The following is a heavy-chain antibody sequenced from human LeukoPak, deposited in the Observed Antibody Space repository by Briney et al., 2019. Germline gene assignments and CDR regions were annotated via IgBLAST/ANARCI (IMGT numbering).Heavy chain of an antibody. D-gene: IGHD6-6*01. J-gene: IGHJ4*02. CDR2: IRYDGSNK. Sequence: GGSLRLSCAASGFTFSSYGMHWVRQAPGKGLEWVAFIRYDGSNKYYADSVKGRFTISRDNSKNTLYLQMNSLRAEDTAVYYCARVNEEQLASFDYWGQGTLVTVSS. V-gene: IGHV3-30*02. CDR1: GFTFSSYG. CDR3: ARVNEEQLASFDY.